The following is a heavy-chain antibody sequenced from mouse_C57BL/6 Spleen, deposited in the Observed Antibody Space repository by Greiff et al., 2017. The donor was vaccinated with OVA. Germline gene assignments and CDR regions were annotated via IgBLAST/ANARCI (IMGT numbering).Heavy chain of an antibody. Sequence: QVQLKQPGAELVKPGASVKMSCKASGYTFTSYWITWVKQRPGQGLEWIGDIYPGSGSTNYNEKFKSKATLTVDTSSSTAYMQLSSLTSEDSAVYYCARKGYYGGYFDVWGTGTTVTVSS. J-gene: IGHJ1*03. D-gene: IGHD1-2*01. V-gene: IGHV1-55*01. CDR1: GYTFTSYW. CDR3: ARKGYYGGYFDV. CDR2: IYPGSGST.